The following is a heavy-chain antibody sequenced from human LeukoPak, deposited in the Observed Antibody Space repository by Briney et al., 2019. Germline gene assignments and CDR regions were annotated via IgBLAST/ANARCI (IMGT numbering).Heavy chain of an antibody. CDR1: GYTFTSYG. CDR3: ARDSEYDSSGY. J-gene: IGHJ4*02. V-gene: IGHV1-18*01. CDR2: ISAYNGNT. D-gene: IGHD3-22*01. Sequence: ASVKVSCKDSGYTFTSYGISWVRQAPGQGLEWMGCISAYNGNTNYAQKLQGRVTMTTDTSTSTAYMELRSLRSDDTAVYYCARDSEYDSSGYWGQGTLVTVSS.